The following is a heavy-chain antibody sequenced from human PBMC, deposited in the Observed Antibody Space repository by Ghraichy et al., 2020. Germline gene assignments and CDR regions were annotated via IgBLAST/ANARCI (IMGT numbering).Heavy chain of an antibody. CDR3: ARGRGLKRGVQKDY. Sequence: SQTLSLTCAVYGGSFSGYYWSWIRQPPGKGLEWIGEINHSGSTNYNPSLKSRVTISVDTSKNQFSLKLSSVTAADTAVYYCARGRGLKRGVQKDYWGQGTLVTVSS. CDR1: GGSFSGYY. J-gene: IGHJ4*02. D-gene: IGHD3-10*01. CDR2: INHSGST. V-gene: IGHV4-34*01.